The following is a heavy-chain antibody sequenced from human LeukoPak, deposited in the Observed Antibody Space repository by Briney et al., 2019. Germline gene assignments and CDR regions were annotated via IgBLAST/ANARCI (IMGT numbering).Heavy chain of an antibody. V-gene: IGHV4-61*01. CDR2: IYYSGSA. CDR3: ARNGDYYEKSGYYYLFDF. D-gene: IGHD3-22*01. J-gene: IGHJ4*02. CDR1: GDSVNSGSYY. Sequence: SETLSLTCTVSGDSVNSGSYYWSWLRQPPGKGLEYIGYIYYSGSANYNPSLKSRVTISVDPSKNQFSLKLSSVTAADTAVYYCARNGDYYEKSGYYYLFDFWGQGTLVTVSS.